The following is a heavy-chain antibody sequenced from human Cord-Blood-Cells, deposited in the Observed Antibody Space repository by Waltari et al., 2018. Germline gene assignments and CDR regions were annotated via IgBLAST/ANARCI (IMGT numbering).Heavy chain of an antibody. Sequence: EVQLVESGGGLVKPGGSLRLSCAASGCTFSSDSMNWVRQAPGKGLEWVSSISSSSSYIYYADSVKGRFTISRDNAKNSLYLQMNSLRAEDTAVYYCARSGYFGDAFDIWGQGTMVTVSS. J-gene: IGHJ3*02. D-gene: IGHD3-10*01. CDR1: GCTFSSDS. CDR3: ARSGYFGDAFDI. CDR2: ISSSSSYI. V-gene: IGHV3-21*01.